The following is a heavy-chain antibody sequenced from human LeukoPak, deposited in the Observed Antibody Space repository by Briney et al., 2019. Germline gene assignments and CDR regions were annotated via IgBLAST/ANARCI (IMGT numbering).Heavy chain of an antibody. D-gene: IGHD3-10*01. Sequence: GGSLRLSCAASGFTFSSYSMNWVRQAPGKGLQWVSGILDNGGDTFYADSVQGRFTISRDNSKNTLYLQMNSLRAEDTAVYYCARALWFGETFPAYWGQGTLVTVSS. CDR1: GFTFSSYS. CDR2: ILDNGGDT. V-gene: IGHV3-21*01. CDR3: ARALWFGETFPAY. J-gene: IGHJ4*02.